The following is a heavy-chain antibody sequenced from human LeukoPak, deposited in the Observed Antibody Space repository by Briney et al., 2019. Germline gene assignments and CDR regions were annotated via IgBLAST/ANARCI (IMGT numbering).Heavy chain of an antibody. CDR2: ISWDGGTT. Sequence: GGSLRLSCAASGVTFDAYAMHWVRQAPGKGLEWVSLISWDGGTTYYADSVKGRFTISRDNSKNSLYLQMNSLRAEDTALYYCAKGPVRGSYRYGYFDYWGQGTLVTVSS. V-gene: IGHV3-43D*03. J-gene: IGHJ4*02. CDR3: AKGPVRGSYRYGYFDY. D-gene: IGHD3-16*02. CDR1: GVTFDAYA.